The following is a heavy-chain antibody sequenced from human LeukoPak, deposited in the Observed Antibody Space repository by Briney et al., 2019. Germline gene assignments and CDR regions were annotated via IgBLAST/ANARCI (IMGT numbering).Heavy chain of an antibody. V-gene: IGHV4-4*08. J-gene: IGHJ4*02. Sequence: SSETLSLTCAVYGGSFSGYYWSWIRQPPGKGLEWIGGIYTSGSTNYNPSLKSRVTISVDTSKNQFSLKLSSVTAADTAVYYCAREVVEGNTIDFDYWGQGTLVTVSS. D-gene: IGHD2-15*01. CDR3: AREVVEGNTIDFDY. CDR2: IYTSGST. CDR1: GGSFSGYY.